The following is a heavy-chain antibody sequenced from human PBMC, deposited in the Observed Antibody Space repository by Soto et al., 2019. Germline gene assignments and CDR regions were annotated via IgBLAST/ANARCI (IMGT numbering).Heavy chain of an antibody. CDR3: ASTPGDRTRAHWFDP. CDR2: IYSDGSA. D-gene: IGHD2-21*02. J-gene: IGHJ5*02. CDR1: GFIVSSNY. V-gene: IGHV3-53*01. Sequence: ESGGGLIQPGGSLRLSCAASGFIVSSNYMTWVRQAPGKGLEWVSVIYSDGSAYYAGSVKGRFTISRDNSKNTLHLQMNSLRAEDTAVYYCASTPGDRTRAHWFDPWGQGTLVTVSS.